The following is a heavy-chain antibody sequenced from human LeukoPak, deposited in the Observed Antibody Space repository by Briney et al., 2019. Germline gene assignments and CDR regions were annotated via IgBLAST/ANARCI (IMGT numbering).Heavy chain of an antibody. J-gene: IGHJ5*02. V-gene: IGHV3-21*01. CDR3: ARDRMEVRGALDP. Sequence: GGSLRLSCAASGFTFSSYSMNWVRQAPGKGLEWVSSISSSSSYIYYADSVKGRFTISRDNAKNSLYLQMNSLRAEDTAVYYCARDRMEVRGALDPWGQGTLVTVSS. CDR2: ISSSSSYI. D-gene: IGHD3-10*01. CDR1: GFTFSSYS.